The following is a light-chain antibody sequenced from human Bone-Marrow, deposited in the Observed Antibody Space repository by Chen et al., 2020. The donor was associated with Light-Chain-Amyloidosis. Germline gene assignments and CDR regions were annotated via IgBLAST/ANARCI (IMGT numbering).Light chain of an antibody. CDR1: QTISSKY. CDR2: GSS. V-gene: IGKV3-20*01. Sequence: EIVFTQSSGDLSLYQGEGANLSCRSSQTISSKYLTWYQQKFGHAPRLLIYGSSSRATGIPDSFTGSGSGTDFTLTIHRLEPAYFAMYYCQQYGTSPLTFGGGIKVDIK. CDR3: QQYGTSPLT. J-gene: IGKJ4*01.